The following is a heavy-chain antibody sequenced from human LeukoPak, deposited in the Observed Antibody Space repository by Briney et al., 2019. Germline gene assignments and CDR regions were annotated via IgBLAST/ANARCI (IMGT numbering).Heavy chain of an antibody. Sequence: ASVKVSCKASGYTFTSNYIHWVRQAPGQGLEWMGMIYPRDGSTSYAQKFQGRDTVTRDTSTSTVHMELSGLRSEDTAVYYCARDQEGFDYWGQGTLVTVSS. V-gene: IGHV1-46*01. CDR2: IYPRDGST. CDR1: GYTFTSNY. J-gene: IGHJ4*02. CDR3: ARDQEGFDY.